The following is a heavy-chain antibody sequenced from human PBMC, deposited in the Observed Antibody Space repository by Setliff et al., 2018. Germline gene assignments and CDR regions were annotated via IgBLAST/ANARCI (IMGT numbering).Heavy chain of an antibody. CDR3: ATFRGYTYGYDY. Sequence: ASVKVSCKASGFTFKTYSFSWIRQAPGQGLEWVGWISGYNSNTIYAQNFQGRVTVTTDASTNTAYMELRSLGSDDTAVYYCATFRGYTYGYDYWGQGTLVTVSS. V-gene: IGHV1-18*01. J-gene: IGHJ4*02. D-gene: IGHD5-18*01. CDR1: GFTFKTYS. CDR2: ISGYNSNT.